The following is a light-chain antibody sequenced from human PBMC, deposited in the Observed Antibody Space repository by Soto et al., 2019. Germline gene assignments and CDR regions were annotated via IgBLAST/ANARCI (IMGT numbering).Light chain of an antibody. V-gene: IGKV3-11*01. CDR1: QSVGSY. J-gene: IGKJ5*01. CDR2: DAS. Sequence: ELVLTQSPATLPSPPGEGVTLSCRASQSVGSYLAWYQKKLGKAPRLLIYDASKRATGSPARFSGGGYGTVFTLTINSVQSEEFVVYYCQQRNYWSITFGQGTRLEIK. CDR3: QQRNYWSIT.